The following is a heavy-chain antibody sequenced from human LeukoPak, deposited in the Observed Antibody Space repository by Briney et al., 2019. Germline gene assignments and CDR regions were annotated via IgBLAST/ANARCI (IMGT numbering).Heavy chain of an antibody. V-gene: IGHV7-4-1*02. D-gene: IGHD3-16*01. CDR3: ARHDNDDDFDY. Sequence: ASVKVSCKASGYTFTRYAINWLRQAPGQGFEWMGWINMYTANPAYAQGFTERFVFSLDTSVTTAYLQISNLKTEDTAVYYCARHDNDDDFDYWGQGTLVTVSS. CDR2: INMYTANP. J-gene: IGHJ4*02. CDR1: GYTFTRYA.